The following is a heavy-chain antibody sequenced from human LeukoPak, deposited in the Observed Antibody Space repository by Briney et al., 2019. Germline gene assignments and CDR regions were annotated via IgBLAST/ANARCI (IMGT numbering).Heavy chain of an antibody. V-gene: IGHV4-39*07. CDR2: IYYSGST. CDR3: ARSMAGTSGWFDP. CDR1: GGSISSSSDY. J-gene: IGHJ5*02. Sequence: PSETLSLTRTVSGGSISSSSDYWGWIRQPPGKGLGWIGSIYYSGSTSYNRSLKSRVSMSVDTSKKQVSLKLSSVTAADTAVYYCARSMAGTSGWFDPWGQGTLVTVSS. D-gene: IGHD6-19*01.